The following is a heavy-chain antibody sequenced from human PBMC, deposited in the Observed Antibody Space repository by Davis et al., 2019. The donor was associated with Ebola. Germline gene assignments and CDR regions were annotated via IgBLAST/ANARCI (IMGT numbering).Heavy chain of an antibody. J-gene: IGHJ6*04. D-gene: IGHD3-10*01. CDR2: IYHSGST. CDR1: GYSISSGYY. V-gene: IGHV4-38-2*02. Sequence: SETLSLTCTVSGYSISSGYYWGWIRQPPGKGLEWIGSIYHSGSTNYNPSLKSRVTISVDKSKNQFSLKLSSVTAADTAVYYCARGGLLWFGELLYHYYYGMDVWGKGTTVTVSS. CDR3: ARGGLLWFGELLYHYYYGMDV.